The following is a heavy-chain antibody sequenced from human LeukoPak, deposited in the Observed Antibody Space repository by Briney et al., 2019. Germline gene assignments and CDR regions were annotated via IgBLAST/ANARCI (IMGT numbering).Heavy chain of an antibody. J-gene: IGHJ4*02. CDR2: ISSSGSTI. V-gene: IGHV3-11*01. D-gene: IGHD3-22*01. CDR1: GFTFSDYY. Sequence: GGSLRLSCAASGFTFSDYYMSWIRQAPGKGLEWVSYISSSGSTIYYAGSVKGRFTISRDNAKNSLYLQMNSLRAEDTAVYYCARNYDSSGYYYVGDWGQGTLVTVSS. CDR3: ARNYDSSGYYYVGD.